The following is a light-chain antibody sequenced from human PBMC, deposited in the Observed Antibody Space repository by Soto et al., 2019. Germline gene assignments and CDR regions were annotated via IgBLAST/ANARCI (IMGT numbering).Light chain of an antibody. CDR2: AGS. CDR1: QSLLNYKGYDY. V-gene: IGKV2-28*01. CDR3: MQAFRIPLT. Sequence: DIVMSQSPVTLSVTPGEPASISCRSSQSLLNYKGYDYLDRYVQKPGQSPQLLIYAGSNRASGVPERFSGSVSGTDFTLEISRVEAEDVGIYYWMQAFRIPLTFGGGTRVDI. J-gene: IGKJ4*01.